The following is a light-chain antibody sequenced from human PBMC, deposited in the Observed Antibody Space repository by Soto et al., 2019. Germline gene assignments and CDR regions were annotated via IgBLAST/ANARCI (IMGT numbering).Light chain of an antibody. V-gene: IGKV4-1*01. CDR2: WAS. CDR3: QQYYSTPHT. CDR1: QSVLYSSNNKNY. J-gene: IGKJ2*01. Sequence: DIVMTQSPDSLAVSLGERATVNCKSSQSVLYSSNNKNYLAWYQQKPGQPPKLLIYWASTRESGVPDRFSGSGSGTDITLTISSLQAEDVAVYYCQQYYSTPHTFGQGTKLDIK.